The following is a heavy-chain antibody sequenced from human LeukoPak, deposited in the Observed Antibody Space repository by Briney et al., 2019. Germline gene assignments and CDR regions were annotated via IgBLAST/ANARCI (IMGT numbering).Heavy chain of an antibody. CDR3: AREGGDGSSGTFDY. D-gene: IGHD1/OR15-1a*01. J-gene: IGHJ4*02. Sequence: ASVTVSFKASGYTFTNYYIHWVRQAPGQGLEWMGVINRSGGSRSYAQKFQGRGTMTRDTATSTVFLELSSLRSDVTAVYYCAREGGDGSSGTFDYWGQGTLVTVSS. V-gene: IGHV1-46*01. CDR2: INRSGGSR. CDR1: GYTFTNYY.